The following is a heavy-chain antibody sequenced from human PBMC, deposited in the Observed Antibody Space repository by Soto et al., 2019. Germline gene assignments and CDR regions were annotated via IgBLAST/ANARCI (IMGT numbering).Heavy chain of an antibody. CDR2: ISGSGGST. Sequence: LRLSCADSGFTFSSYAMSWVRQAPGKGLEWVSAISGSGGSTYYADSVKGRFTISRDNSKNTLYLQMNSLRAEDTAVYYCAKDPDNYDFWSGYYRPRYYYYGMDVWGQGTTVTVS. D-gene: IGHD3-3*01. J-gene: IGHJ6*02. CDR1: GFTFSSYA. CDR3: AKDPDNYDFWSGYYRPRYYYYGMDV. V-gene: IGHV3-23*01.